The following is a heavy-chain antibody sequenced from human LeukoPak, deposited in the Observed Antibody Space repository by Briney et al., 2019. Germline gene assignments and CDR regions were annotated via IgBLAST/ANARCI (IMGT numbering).Heavy chain of an antibody. CDR2: IYHSGST. V-gene: IGHV4-4*02. J-gene: IGHJ4*02. CDR1: GGSINSSNW. D-gene: IGHD3-3*01. Sequence: SETLSLTCAISGGSINSSNWWSWVRQPPGKGLEWIGEIYHSGSTNYNPSLKSRVTISVDKSKNQFSLKLSSVTAVDTAVYYCARLTYYDFWRFDYWGQGTLVTVSS. CDR3: ARLTYYDFWRFDY.